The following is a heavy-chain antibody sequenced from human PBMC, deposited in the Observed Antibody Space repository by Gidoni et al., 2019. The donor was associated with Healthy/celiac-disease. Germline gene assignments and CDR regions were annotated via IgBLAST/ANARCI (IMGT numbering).Heavy chain of an antibody. CDR1: GGSISSSSYY. CDR3: ARLGADYDFWSGYYTYGMDV. V-gene: IGHV4-39*01. Sequence: QLQLQESGPGLVKPSETLSLTCTVSGGSISSSSYYWGWIRQPPGKGLEWIGSIYYSGSTYYNPSLKSRVTISVDTSKNQFSLKLSSVTAADTAVYYCARLGADYDFWSGYYTYGMDVWGQGTTVTVSS. D-gene: IGHD3-3*01. J-gene: IGHJ6*02. CDR2: IYYSGST.